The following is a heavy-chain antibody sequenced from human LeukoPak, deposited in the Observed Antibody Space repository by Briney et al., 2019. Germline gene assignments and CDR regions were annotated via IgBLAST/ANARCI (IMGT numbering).Heavy chain of an antibody. CDR1: RFTFSDYN. V-gene: IGHV3-48*04. CDR3: ARSYASGPDRYLDV. Sequence: PGASLTLSCAASRFTFSDYNMNWVRQAPGKGLEWIAYINSSSITIYHADSVKGRFSISRDNAKNSVYLQMNSLRGEDTASYYCARSYASGPDRYLDVWGKGTTVTVSS. D-gene: IGHD3-10*01. J-gene: IGHJ6*04. CDR2: INSSSITI.